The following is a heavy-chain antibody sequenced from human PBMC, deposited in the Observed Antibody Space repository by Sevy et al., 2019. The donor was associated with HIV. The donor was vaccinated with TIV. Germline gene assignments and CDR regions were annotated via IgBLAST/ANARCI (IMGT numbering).Heavy chain of an antibody. CDR3: AKDRATKMHTDFDY. V-gene: IGHV3-23*01. J-gene: IGHJ4*02. CDR2: ISGSGSGT. D-gene: IGHD5-18*01. Sequence: GGSLRLSCAASGFTFSSYAMSWVRQAPGKGLEWVSGISGSGSGTYYADSVKGRFTISRDNSKNTLYLYMNSLRGEDTAVYYCAKDRATKMHTDFDYWGQGTLVTVSS. CDR1: GFTFSSYA.